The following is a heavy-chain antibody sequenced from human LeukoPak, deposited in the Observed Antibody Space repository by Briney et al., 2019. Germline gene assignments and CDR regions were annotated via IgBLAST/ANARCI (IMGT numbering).Heavy chain of an antibody. CDR3: ASPPPDYYDSSGYLAY. CDR2: ITPIFGTA. J-gene: IGHJ4*02. D-gene: IGHD3-22*01. Sequence: ASVKVSCKASGGTFSSYAISWVRQAPGQGLEWMGGITPIFGTANYAQKFQGRVTITTDESTSTAYMELSSLRSEDTAVYYCASPPPDYYDSSGYLAYWGQGTLVTVSS. CDR1: GGTFSSYA. V-gene: IGHV1-69*05.